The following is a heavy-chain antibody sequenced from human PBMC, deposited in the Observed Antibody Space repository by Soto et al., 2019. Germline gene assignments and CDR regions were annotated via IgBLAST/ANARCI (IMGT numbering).Heavy chain of an antibody. Sequence: SATLSLTCAAYGGSFSGYYWSWIRQPPGKGLEWIGEINHSGSTNYNPSLKSRVTISVDTSKNQFSLKLSSVTAADTAVYYCASADAYYDILTGYYRGGVDYWGQGTLVTVSS. CDR1: GGSFSGYY. CDR2: INHSGST. J-gene: IGHJ4*02. CDR3: ASADAYYDILTGYYRGGVDY. V-gene: IGHV4-34*01. D-gene: IGHD3-9*01.